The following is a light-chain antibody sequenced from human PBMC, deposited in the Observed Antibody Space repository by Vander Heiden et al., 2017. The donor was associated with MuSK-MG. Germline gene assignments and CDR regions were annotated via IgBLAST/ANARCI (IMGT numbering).Light chain of an antibody. CDR1: QSVSSN. CDR3: QQYNNWPLWT. J-gene: IGKJ1*01. CDR2: GAS. Sequence: EIVMTQSPATLSVSPGERATLSCRASQSVSSNLAWYQQKPGQAPRLLIYGASTRATGIPARFSGSGSGTEFTLTISSLQSEDFAVYYCQQYNNWPLWTFGHGTKVEIK. V-gene: IGKV3-15*01.